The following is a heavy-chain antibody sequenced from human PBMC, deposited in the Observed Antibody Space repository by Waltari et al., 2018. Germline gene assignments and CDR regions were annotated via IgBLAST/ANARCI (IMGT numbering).Heavy chain of an antibody. Sequence: QITLKESGPTLVKPTQTLTLTCTFSGFSLSTSGVGVGWIRQPPGKALEWLALIYWDDDKRYSPSLKSRLTITKDTSKNQVVLTMTNMDPVDTATYYCAPPLDTLELGNYLYYYYYGMDVWGQGTTVTVSS. CDR3: APPLDTLELGNYLYYYYYGMDV. J-gene: IGHJ6*02. V-gene: IGHV2-5*02. CDR2: IYWDDDK. CDR1: GFSLSTSGVG. D-gene: IGHD4-4*01.